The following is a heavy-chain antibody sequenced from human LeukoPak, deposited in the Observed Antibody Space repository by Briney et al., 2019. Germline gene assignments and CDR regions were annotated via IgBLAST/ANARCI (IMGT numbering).Heavy chain of an antibody. J-gene: IGHJ4*02. CDR3: AIDQGAY. D-gene: IGHD1-26*01. V-gene: IGHV3-48*01. CDR2: ISSSSSTI. Sequence: PGGSLRLSCAASGFTFSSYSMNWVRQAPGKGLEWVSYISSSSSTIYYADSVKGRFTISRDNAKNSLYLQMNSLRAEDTAVYYCAIDQGAYWGQGTLVTVSS. CDR1: GFTFSSYS.